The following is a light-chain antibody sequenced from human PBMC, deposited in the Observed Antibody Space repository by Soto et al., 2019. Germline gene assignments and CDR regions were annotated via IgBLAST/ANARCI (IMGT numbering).Light chain of an antibody. CDR2: SND. Sequence: QSVLTQPPSASGTPGQRVIISCAGSKSNIGDNPVNWFQQFPGTAPKLLIFSNDERPSGVPERFSGAKSGASASLAISGLQSDDEADYSCATWDDSLNGWVFGGGTKLTGL. CDR3: ATWDDSLNGWV. V-gene: IGLV1-44*01. J-gene: IGLJ3*02. CDR1: KSNIGDNP.